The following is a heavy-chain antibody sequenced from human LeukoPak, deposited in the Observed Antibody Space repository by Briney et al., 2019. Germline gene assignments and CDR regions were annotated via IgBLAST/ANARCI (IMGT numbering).Heavy chain of an antibody. Sequence: GASVKVSCKASGYTFASYGISWVRQAPGQGLEWMGWISAYNTKTDYAQKLQGRVTMTTDTSTSTAYMELRSLRSDDTAVYYCARDRRMDYYDSSGTFDYWGQGTLVTVSS. CDR2: ISAYNTKT. CDR1: GYTFASYG. V-gene: IGHV1-18*01. J-gene: IGHJ4*02. CDR3: ARDRRMDYYDSSGTFDY. D-gene: IGHD3-22*01.